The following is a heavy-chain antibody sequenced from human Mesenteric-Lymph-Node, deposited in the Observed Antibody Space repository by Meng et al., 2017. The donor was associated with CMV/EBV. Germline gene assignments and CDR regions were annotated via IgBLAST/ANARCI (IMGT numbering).Heavy chain of an antibody. V-gene: IGHV3-7*01. D-gene: IGHD4/OR15-4a*01. Sequence: GGSLRLSCEASGFTFSTYLMTWVRQGPGRGLEWVANVKEDGTKRYYVDSVKGRFTISRDNAKNSLYLQMNSLRAEDTAVYYCTRDLGDCGVTGCWGQGTLVTVSS. J-gene: IGHJ4*02. CDR3: TRDLGDCGVTGC. CDR2: VKEDGTKR. CDR1: GFTFSTYL.